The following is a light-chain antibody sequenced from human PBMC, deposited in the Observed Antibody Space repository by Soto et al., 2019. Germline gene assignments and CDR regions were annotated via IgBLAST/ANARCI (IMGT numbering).Light chain of an antibody. CDR2: GVS. J-gene: IGKJ2*01. CDR1: QSVSSN. CDR3: QQYNNWPYT. V-gene: IGKV3-15*01. Sequence: EIVMTQSPATLSVSPGERATLSCRASQSVSSNLGWYQQKPGQAPRLLIYGVSTRATGIPASFSGSGSGTEFTLTISSLQSEDFAVYYCQQYNNWPYTFGQGTKLEIK.